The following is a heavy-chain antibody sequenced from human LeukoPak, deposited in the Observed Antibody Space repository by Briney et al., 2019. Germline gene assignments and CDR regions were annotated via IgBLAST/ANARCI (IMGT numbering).Heavy chain of an antibody. Sequence: SETLSLTCAVYGGSFSGYYWSWIRQPAGKGLEWIGRIYTSGSTNYNPSLKSRVTMSVDTSKNQFSLKLSSVTAADTAVYYCASSALGSGRDYYYYGMDVWGQGTTVTVSS. D-gene: IGHD1-26*01. J-gene: IGHJ6*02. V-gene: IGHV4-59*10. CDR2: IYTSGST. CDR1: GGSFSGYY. CDR3: ASSALGSGRDYYYYGMDV.